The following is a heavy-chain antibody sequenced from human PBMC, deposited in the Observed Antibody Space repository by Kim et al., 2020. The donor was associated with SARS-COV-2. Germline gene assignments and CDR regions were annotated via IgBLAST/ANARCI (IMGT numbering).Heavy chain of an antibody. CDR3: AKALSRAVAVDYFDY. CDR2: ISGSGGST. CDR1: GFTFSSYA. V-gene: IGHV3-23*01. D-gene: IGHD6-19*01. J-gene: IGHJ4*02. Sequence: GGSLRLSCAASGFTFSSYAMSWVRQAPGKGLEWVSAISGSGGSTYYADSVKGLFTISRDNSKNTLYLQMNSLRAEDTAVYYCAKALSRAVAVDYFDYWGQGTLVTVSS.